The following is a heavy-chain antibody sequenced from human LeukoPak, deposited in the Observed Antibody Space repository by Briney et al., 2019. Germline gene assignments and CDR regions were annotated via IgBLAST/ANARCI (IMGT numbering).Heavy chain of an antibody. CDR3: ARHADYYDSSGYFVPSWFDP. V-gene: IGHV4-4*07. D-gene: IGHD3-22*01. CDR1: GGSISSYY. CDR2: IYTSGST. J-gene: IGHJ5*02. Sequence: SETLSLTCTVSGGSISSYYWSWIRQPAGKGLEWIGRIYTSGSTNYNPSLKSRVTISVDTSKNQFSLKLSSVTAADTAVYYCARHADYYDSSGYFVPSWFDPWGQGTLVTVSS.